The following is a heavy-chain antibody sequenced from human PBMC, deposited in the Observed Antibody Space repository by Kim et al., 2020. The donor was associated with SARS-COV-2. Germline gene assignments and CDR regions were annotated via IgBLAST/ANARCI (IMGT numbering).Heavy chain of an antibody. CDR1: GFTLSSYA. CDR2: ISSNGSST. CDR3: VNWDYYGSGTSGGLY. D-gene: IGHD3-10*01. J-gene: IGHJ4*02. Sequence: GGSLRLSCSASGFTLSSYAMHWVRQAPGKGLEYVSAISSNGSSTYYADSVKGRFTISRDNSKNTLSLQMSSLRAEDKAVYYCVNWDYYGSGTSGGLYWGQGTLVTVSS. V-gene: IGHV3-64D*09.